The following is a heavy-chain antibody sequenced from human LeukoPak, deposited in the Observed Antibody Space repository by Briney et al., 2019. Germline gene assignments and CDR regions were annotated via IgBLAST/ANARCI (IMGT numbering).Heavy chain of an antibody. D-gene: IGHD2-21*01. CDR1: GFTFSSYT. CDR2: ITSNGGRI. Sequence: GGSLRLSCAASGFTFSSYTMRWVRQTPGKRLEIVSTITSNGGRIYYANSVKGRFTISRDNSKNTRYLQMRSLRAEDMAVYYCASHDYSQGHHSWGQGSLVTASS. CDR3: ASHDYSQGHHS. J-gene: IGHJ4*02. V-gene: IGHV3-64*01.